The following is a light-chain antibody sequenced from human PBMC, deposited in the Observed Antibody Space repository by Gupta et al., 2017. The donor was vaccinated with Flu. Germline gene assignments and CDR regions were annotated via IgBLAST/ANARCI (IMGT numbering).Light chain of an antibody. CDR1: TSDVGAYNF. CDR2: DVT. CDR3: CWYEGDHTWV. J-gene: IGLJ3*02. Sequence: QSALTQPRSVSGSPGQSVTISCPGSTSDVGAYNFVSWYQHHPGEAPKLLIFDVTKRAAGVPDRFSGSMGAKVASLTISGRQVEDEGDYYCCWYEGDHTWVFGGGIKLTVL. V-gene: IGLV2-11*01.